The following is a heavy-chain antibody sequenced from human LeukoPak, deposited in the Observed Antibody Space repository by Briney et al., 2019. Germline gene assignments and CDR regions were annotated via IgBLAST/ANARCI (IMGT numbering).Heavy chain of an antibody. D-gene: IGHD3-10*01. CDR1: RFTFSSYA. CDR3: AKTNDYYGSGSPPLTYYYYYGMDV. J-gene: IGHJ6*02. Sequence: GGSLRLSCAASRFTFSSYAMSWVRQAPGKGLEWVSAISGSGGSTYYADSVKGRFTISRDNSKNTLYLQMNSLRAEDTAVYYCAKTNDYYGSGSPPLTYYYYYGMDVWGQGTTVTVSS. V-gene: IGHV3-23*01. CDR2: ISGSGGST.